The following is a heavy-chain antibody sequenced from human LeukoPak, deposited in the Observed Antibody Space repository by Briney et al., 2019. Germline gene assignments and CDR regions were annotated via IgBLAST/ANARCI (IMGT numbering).Heavy chain of an antibody. D-gene: IGHD3-3*01. CDR3: ARGVGYDFWSGYYTVSHVWFDP. V-gene: IGHV1-69*05. CDR2: IIPIFGTA. Sequence: GASVKVSCKASGGTFSSYAISWVRQAPGQGLEWMGGIIPIFGTANYAQKFQGRVTITTDESTSTAYMELSSLRPEDTAVYYCARGVGYDFWSGYYTVSHVWFDPWGQGTLVTVSS. CDR1: GGTFSSYA. J-gene: IGHJ5*02.